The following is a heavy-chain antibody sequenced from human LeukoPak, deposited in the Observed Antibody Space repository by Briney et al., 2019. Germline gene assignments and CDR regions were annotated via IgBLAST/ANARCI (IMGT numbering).Heavy chain of an antibody. CDR1: GFTFSDYA. D-gene: IGHD3-10*01. J-gene: IGHJ4*02. CDR3: ARADYGPGSTSAVY. CDR2: ISYDGGTK. Sequence: GGSLRLSCATSGFTFSDYAMHWVRQAPGKGLECVAVISYDGGTKYYADSVRGRFTISRDKSKNTVFLQMNSLRPEDTAVYYCARADYGPGSTSAVYWGQGTLVTVSS. V-gene: IGHV3-30*04.